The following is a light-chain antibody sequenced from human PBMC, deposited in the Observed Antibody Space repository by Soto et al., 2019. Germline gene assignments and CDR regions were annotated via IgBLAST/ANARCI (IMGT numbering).Light chain of an antibody. CDR3: QQYGGSPLT. CDR2: GAS. V-gene: IGKV3-20*01. Sequence: EIVLTQSPGTLSLSPGERATLSCRASQSVSSSYLAWYQHKPGQAPRLLIYGASSRATDIPDRFSGSGSGTHFSLTVSGPEPEDFAVYYCQQYGGSPLTFGGGTKVEIK. CDR1: QSVSSSY. J-gene: IGKJ4*01.